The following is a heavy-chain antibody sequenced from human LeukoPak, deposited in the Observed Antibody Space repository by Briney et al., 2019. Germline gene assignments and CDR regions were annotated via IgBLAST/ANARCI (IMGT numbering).Heavy chain of an antibody. CDR2: ISSSSSSI. CDR3: ATNDGYNYYFDY. CDR1: GFTFSSNS. Sequence: GGSLRLSCAASGFTFSSNSMNWVRQAPGKGLEWVSYISSSSSSIYYADSVKGRFTISRDNAKNSLYLQMNSLRAEDTAVYYCATNDGYNYYFDYWGQGTLVTVSS. D-gene: IGHD5-24*01. V-gene: IGHV3-48*04. J-gene: IGHJ4*02.